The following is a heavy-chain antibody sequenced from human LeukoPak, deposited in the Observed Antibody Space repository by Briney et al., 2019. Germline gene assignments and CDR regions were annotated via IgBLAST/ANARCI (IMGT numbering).Heavy chain of an antibody. CDR3: AVWAFDYYGSGSYWPEPHDYYYYGMDV. CDR1: GGTFSSYA. CDR2: IIPIFGTA. D-gene: IGHD3-10*01. V-gene: IGHV1-69*06. Sequence: AVKVSCKASGGTFSSYAISWVRQAPGQGLEWMGGIIPIFGTANYAQKFQGRVTITADKSTSTAYMELSSLRSEDTAVYYCAVWAFDYYGSGSYWPEPHDYYYYGMDVWGKGTTVTVSS. J-gene: IGHJ6*04.